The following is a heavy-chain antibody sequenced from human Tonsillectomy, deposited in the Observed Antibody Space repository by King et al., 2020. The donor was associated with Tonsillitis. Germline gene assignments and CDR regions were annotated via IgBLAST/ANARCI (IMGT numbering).Heavy chain of an antibody. J-gene: IGHJ3*02. D-gene: IGHD5-12*01. Sequence: QLVQSGGGLIQPGGSLRLSCAASGFTVSSTYMSWVRQAPGKGLEWVSVIYSGGNTYYAVSVKGRFTISRDNSKNTLYLQMNSLRDEDTAVYYCASGGSGYDRYDAFDSWGQGTMVTVSA. CDR2: IYSGGNT. V-gene: IGHV3-53*01. CDR1: GFTVSSTY. CDR3: ASGGSGYDRYDAFDS.